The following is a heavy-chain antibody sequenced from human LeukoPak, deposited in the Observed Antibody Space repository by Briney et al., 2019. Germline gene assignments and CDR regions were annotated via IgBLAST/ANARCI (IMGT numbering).Heavy chain of an antibody. J-gene: IGHJ4*02. CDR3: AISPATSWSNFDY. V-gene: IGHV4-34*01. Sequence: SETLSLTCAVYVDSFSDHYWTWIRQPPGKGLEWIGEIHHSGSTNYRLSLKSRVSISVDRSKNQFSLKLTSVTAADTAVYYCAISPATSWSNFDYWGQGTLVTVSS. D-gene: IGHD2-2*01. CDR1: VDSFSDHY. CDR2: IHHSGST.